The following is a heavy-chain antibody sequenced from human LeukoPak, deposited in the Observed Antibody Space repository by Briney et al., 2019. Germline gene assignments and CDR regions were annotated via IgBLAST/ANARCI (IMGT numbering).Heavy chain of an antibody. V-gene: IGHV1-69*05. CDR2: IIPIFGTA. D-gene: IGHD6-6*01. CDR3: ARGRGIAARPDYFDY. CDR1: GGTFSSYA. Sequence: SVKVSCKASGGTFSSYAISWVRQAPGQGLEWMGGIIPIFGTANYAQKFQGRVTITTDESTSTAYMELSSLRSEDTAVYYCARGRGIAARPDYFDYWGQGTLVTVSS. J-gene: IGHJ4*02.